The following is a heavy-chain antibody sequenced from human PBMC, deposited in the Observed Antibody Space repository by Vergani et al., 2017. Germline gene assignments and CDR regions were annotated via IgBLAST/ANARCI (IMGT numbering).Heavy chain of an antibody. V-gene: IGHV1-69*01. D-gene: IGHD5-18*01. J-gene: IGHJ4*02. CDR1: GGTFSSYA. Sequence: QVQLVQSGAEVKKPGSSVKVSCKASGGTFSSYAISWVRQAPGQGLEWMGGIIPIFGTANYAQTFQGRVTITADESTSTAYMEMSSLRSEDTAVYYCAGDSYGIQGKYYFDYGGQGTLVTVSS. CDR2: IIPIFGTA. CDR3: AGDSYGIQGKYYFDY.